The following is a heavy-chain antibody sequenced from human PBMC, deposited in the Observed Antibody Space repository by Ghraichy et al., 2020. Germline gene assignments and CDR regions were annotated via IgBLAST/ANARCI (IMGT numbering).Heavy chain of an antibody. J-gene: IGHJ4*02. V-gene: IGHV3-72*01. Sequence: GGSLRLSCVASGFTFSDHYMDWVRQAPGKGLEWVGRTRNKANSYTTEYAASVKGRFTISRDDSKNSLYLQMNSLKTEDTAVYYCARTMTTALDYWGQGTLVTVSS. CDR2: TRNKANSYTT. CDR3: ARTMTTALDY. CDR1: GFTFSDHY. D-gene: IGHD4-17*01.